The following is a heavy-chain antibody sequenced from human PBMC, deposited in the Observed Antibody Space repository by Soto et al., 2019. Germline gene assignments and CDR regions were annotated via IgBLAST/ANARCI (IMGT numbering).Heavy chain of an antibody. Sequence: SLKISWQGSGYSFISHWNVWVRQSPGKGLEWMGIIYPGDSDTRYSPSFEGQVTITADKTTTTAYLQWSSLYASDTAMYYCTRSLPTPDFWGQGTLVTVSS. J-gene: IGHJ4*02. CDR3: TRSLPTPDF. CDR2: IYPGDSDT. V-gene: IGHV5-51*01. CDR1: GYSFISHW.